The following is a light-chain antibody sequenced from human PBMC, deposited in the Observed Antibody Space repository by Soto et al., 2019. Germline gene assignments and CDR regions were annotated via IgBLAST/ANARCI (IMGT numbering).Light chain of an antibody. V-gene: IGLV2-14*01. J-gene: IGLJ2*01. CDR1: TNDVGANNY. CDR2: EAT. Sequence: QSVLTQPASVSGSPGQSITISCTGTTNDVGANNYVSWYQRHPDKAPKILIYEATNRPSGVSHRFSGSKSGNTASLTISGLQAEDEADYFCISYTITSTLVFGGGTKVTVL. CDR3: ISYTITSTLV.